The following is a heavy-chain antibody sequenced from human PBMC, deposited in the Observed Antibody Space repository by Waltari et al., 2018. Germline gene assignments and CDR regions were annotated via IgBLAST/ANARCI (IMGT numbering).Heavy chain of an antibody. V-gene: IGHV4-39*01. Sequence: QLQLQESGPGLVKPSETLSLTCTVSGGSISSSSYYWGWIRQPPGRGLGWIGSSYYSGSTYDNRSLKSRVTISVDTSKNQFSRKLSSVTAADTAVYYCGRKYYDSSGYYFPGGGDYWGQGTLVTVSS. CDR3: GRKYYDSSGYYFPGGGDY. CDR1: GGSISSSSYY. CDR2: SYYSGST. D-gene: IGHD3-22*01. J-gene: IGHJ4*02.